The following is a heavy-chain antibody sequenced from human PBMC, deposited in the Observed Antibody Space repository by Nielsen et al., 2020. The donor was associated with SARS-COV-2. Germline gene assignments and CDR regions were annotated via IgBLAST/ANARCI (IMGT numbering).Heavy chain of an antibody. CDR1: GYTFTSYG. J-gene: IGHJ4*02. CDR3: AREALIVGATIPTFDY. D-gene: IGHD1-26*01. Sequence: ASVKVSCKASGYTFTSYGISWVRQAPGQGLEWMGWISAYNGSTNYAQKLQGRVTMTTDTSTSTAYMELRSVRADDTAVYYCAREALIVGATIPTFDYWGQGTLVTVSS. CDR2: ISAYNGST. V-gene: IGHV1-18*01.